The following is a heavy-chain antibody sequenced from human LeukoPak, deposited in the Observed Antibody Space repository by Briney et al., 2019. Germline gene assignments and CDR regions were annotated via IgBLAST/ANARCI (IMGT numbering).Heavy chain of an antibody. CDR2: IYTSGST. V-gene: IGHV4-4*07. CDR1: AGSMSRYY. CDR3: ARGSGSYYGAFDI. D-gene: IGHD1-26*01. J-gene: IGHJ3*02. Sequence: PSETLSLTCTLSAGSMSRYYWGWIRQPAGKGMEWIGRIYTSGSTNYNPSLKSRVTMSVDTSKNQFSLKLSSVTAADTAVYYCARGSGSYYGAFDIWGQGTMVTVSS.